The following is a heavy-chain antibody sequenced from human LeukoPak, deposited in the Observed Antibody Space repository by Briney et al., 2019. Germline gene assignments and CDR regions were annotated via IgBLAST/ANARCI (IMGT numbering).Heavy chain of an antibody. Sequence: GGSLRLSCAASGFTFSSYAMSWVRQAPGKGLEWVSAISDSGGSTYYADSVKGRFTISRDNSKNTLYLQMNSLRAEDTAVYYCARRDSSRSFDYWGQGTLVTVSS. V-gene: IGHV3-23*01. CDR3: ARRDSSRSFDY. CDR2: ISDSGGST. J-gene: IGHJ4*02. CDR1: GFTFSSYA. D-gene: IGHD6-6*01.